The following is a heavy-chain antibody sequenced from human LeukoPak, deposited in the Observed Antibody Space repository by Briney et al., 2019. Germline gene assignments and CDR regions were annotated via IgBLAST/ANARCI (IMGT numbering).Heavy chain of an antibody. CDR2: IGGSNGIT. CDR3: ARNENSGWGYFDY. V-gene: IGHV3-23*01. Sequence: GGSLRLSCAASRFTFNSYAMSWVRQAPGKGLEWVSVIGGSNGITFYVGSVKGRFIISRDNSKDTLYLQMNSLRAEDTAVYYCARNENSGWGYFDYWGQGTLVTVSS. D-gene: IGHD5-12*01. CDR1: RFTFNSYA. J-gene: IGHJ4*02.